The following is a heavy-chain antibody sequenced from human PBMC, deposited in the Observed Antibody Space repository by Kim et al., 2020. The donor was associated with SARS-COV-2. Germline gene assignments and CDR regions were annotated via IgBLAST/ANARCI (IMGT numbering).Heavy chain of an antibody. CDR2: ISSSSSYI. J-gene: IGHJ4*02. CDR1: GFTFSSYS. Sequence: GGSLRLSCAASGFTFSSYSMNWVRQAPGKGLEWVSSISSSSSYIYYADSVKGRFTISNDTAKNSLQLQINSLSAEDTAVYYSARDGGELLVDYCGQATL. D-gene: IGHD1-26*01. V-gene: IGHV3-21*01. CDR3: ARDGGELLVDY.